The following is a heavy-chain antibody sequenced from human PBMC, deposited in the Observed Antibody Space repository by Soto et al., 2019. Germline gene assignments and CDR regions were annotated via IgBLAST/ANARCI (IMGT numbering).Heavy chain of an antibody. CDR1: GFIFSDYT. V-gene: IGHV3-21*01. CDR3: AKDSGCVNNACAYDP. D-gene: IGHD1-20*01. CDR2: ISKGGDYI. Sequence: EVHLVESGGGLVKPGGSLRLTCAASGFIFSDYTMNWVRQAPGKGLEWVSSISKGGDYIFYADKVKGRFTISRDNTRNSLYLQMTSLRVEDTAVYYCAKDSGCVNNACAYDPWGQGTLVTVSS. J-gene: IGHJ5*02.